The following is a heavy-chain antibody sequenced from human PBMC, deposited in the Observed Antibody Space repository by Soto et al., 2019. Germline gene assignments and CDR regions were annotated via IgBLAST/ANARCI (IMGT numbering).Heavy chain of an antibody. CDR3: ASQSAAGTDVYYFDY. J-gene: IGHJ4*02. CDR2: ISSSSIYI. D-gene: IGHD6-13*01. Sequence: EVQLVESGGGLVKPRGSLRLSCAASGFTFSSYSMNWVRQAPGKGLEWVSSISSSSIYIYYADSVKGRFTISRDNAKSSLYLQMNSLRAEDTAVYYCASQSAAGTDVYYFDYWGQGTLVTVSS. V-gene: IGHV3-21*01. CDR1: GFTFSSYS.